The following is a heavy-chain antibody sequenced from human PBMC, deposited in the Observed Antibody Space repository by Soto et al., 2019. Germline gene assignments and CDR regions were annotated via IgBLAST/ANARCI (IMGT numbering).Heavy chain of an antibody. J-gene: IGHJ6*02. V-gene: IGHV4-34*01. Sequence: SETLSLTCAVYGGSFSGYYWNWIRQPPGRGLEWIGEISHSGNINYKPSLKSRVTISFDTSKSQLSLKVSSVTASDTAVYYCARGKTHHYYGMDVWGQGTTVTVSS. CDR2: ISHSGNI. CDR1: GGSFSGYY. CDR3: ARGKTHHYYGMDV.